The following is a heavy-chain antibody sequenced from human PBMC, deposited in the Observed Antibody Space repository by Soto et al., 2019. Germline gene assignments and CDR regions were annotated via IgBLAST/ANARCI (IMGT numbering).Heavy chain of an antibody. J-gene: IGHJ6*03. CDR3: ARDTRGYNWNPPNYYMDV. Sequence: QVQLVQSGAEVKKPGASVKVSCKASGYTFTSYGISWVRQAPGQGLEWMGWISAYNGNTNYAQKPQGRVTMTTDTSTSTAYMELRSLRSDDTAVYYCARDTRGYNWNPPNYYMDVWGKGTTVTVSS. D-gene: IGHD1-20*01. CDR1: GYTFTSYG. CDR2: ISAYNGNT. V-gene: IGHV1-18*01.